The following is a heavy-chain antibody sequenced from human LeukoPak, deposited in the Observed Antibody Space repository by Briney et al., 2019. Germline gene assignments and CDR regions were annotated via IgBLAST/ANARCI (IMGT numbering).Heavy chain of an antibody. V-gene: IGHV3-74*01. CDR3: ARVADYYDSSGYYHDAFDI. CDR2: INSDGSST. Sequence: PGESLRLSCVASGFTFNTYNMNWVRQAPGKGLVWVSRINSDGSSTSYADSVKGRFTISRDNAKNTLYLQMNSLRAEDTAVYYCARVADYYDSSGYYHDAFDIWGQGTMVTVSS. CDR1: GFTFNTYN. J-gene: IGHJ3*02. D-gene: IGHD3-22*01.